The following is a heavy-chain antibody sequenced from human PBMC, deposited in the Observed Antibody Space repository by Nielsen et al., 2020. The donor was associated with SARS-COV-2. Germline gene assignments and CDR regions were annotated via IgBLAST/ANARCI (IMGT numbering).Heavy chain of an antibody. Sequence: WIRQSPSRGLEWLGRTYYRSKWYNDYAVSVKSRITINPDTSKSQFSLQLNSVTPEDTAVYYCARDPVADDYYYYYGMDVWGQGTTVTVSS. D-gene: IGHD2-15*01. CDR3: ARDPVADDYYYYYGMDV. J-gene: IGHJ6*02. CDR2: TYYRSKWYN. V-gene: IGHV6-1*01.